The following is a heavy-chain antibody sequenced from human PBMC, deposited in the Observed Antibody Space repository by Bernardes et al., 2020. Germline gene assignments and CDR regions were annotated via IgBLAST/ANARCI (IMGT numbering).Heavy chain of an antibody. D-gene: IGHD3-3*01. CDR1: GGSISSSSYY. V-gene: IGHV4-39*01. Sequence: SETLSLTCTVSGGSISSSSYYWGWIRQPPGEGLEWIGSIYYSGSTYYNPSLKSRVTISVDTSKNQFSLKLSSVTAADTAVYYCARLSLEQQALDYWGQGTLVTVSS. CDR3: ARLSLEQQALDY. J-gene: IGHJ4*02. CDR2: IYYSGST.